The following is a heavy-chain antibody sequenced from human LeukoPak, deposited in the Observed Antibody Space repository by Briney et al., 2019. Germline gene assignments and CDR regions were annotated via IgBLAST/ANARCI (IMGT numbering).Heavy chain of an antibody. CDR1: GGSFSGYY. V-gene: IGHV4-34*01. CDR3: AGLEVRAHYYYYYYMDV. J-gene: IGHJ6*03. CDR2: INHSGST. Sequence: PSETLSLTCAVYGGSFSGYYWSWIRQPPGKGLEWIGEINHSGSTNYNPSLKSRVIISVDTSKNQFSLKLSSVTAADTAVYYCAGLEVRAHYYYYYYMDVWGKGTTVTASS. D-gene: IGHD3-10*01.